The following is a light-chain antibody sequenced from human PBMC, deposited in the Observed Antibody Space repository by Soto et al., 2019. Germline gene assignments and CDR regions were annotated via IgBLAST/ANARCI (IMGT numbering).Light chain of an antibody. CDR1: QDISNY. CDR3: QQYDNLPPAVT. V-gene: IGKV1-33*01. CDR2: DAS. J-gene: IGKJ3*01. Sequence: DIQMTQSPSSLSASVGDRVTITCQASQDISNYLNWYQQKPGKAPKLLIYDASNLETGVPSRFSGTGSGTDFTFTIRSLQPEDIATYYCQQYDNLPPAVTFGPGTKVDIK.